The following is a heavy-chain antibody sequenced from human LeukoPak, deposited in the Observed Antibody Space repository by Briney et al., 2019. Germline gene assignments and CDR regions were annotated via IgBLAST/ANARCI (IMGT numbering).Heavy chain of an antibody. CDR3: AKGWAQLTYYMDD. CDR1: GFTFSSYA. D-gene: IGHD1-1*01. Sequence: GGSLRLSCAASGFTFSSYAMSWVRQAPGKGLEGVSAISGSGGSTYYADSVKGRFTISRDNSKNTLYLQMNSLRAEDTAVYYCAKGWAQLTYYMDDWGKGTTVTVSS. J-gene: IGHJ6*03. CDR2: ISGSGGST. V-gene: IGHV3-23*01.